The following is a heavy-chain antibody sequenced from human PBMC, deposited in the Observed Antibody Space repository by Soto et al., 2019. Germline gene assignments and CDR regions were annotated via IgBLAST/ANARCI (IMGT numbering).Heavy chain of an antibody. D-gene: IGHD2-15*01. CDR2: IIPISGTT. Sequence: SVKVSCKASGGTFSTHAIIWVRQAPGHGLEWMGGIIPISGTTYYTQKFQGRVTITADEPTSTAFMELSSPKSEDTAVFYCARGYCSGGNCYSGMDVWGQGTMVTVSS. J-gene: IGHJ6*02. CDR1: GGTFSTHA. V-gene: IGHV1-69*13. CDR3: ARGYCSGGNCYSGMDV.